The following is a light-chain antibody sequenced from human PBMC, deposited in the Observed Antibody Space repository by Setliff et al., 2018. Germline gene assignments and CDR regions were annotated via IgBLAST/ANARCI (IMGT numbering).Light chain of an antibody. CDR2: DVT. J-gene: IGLJ1*01. Sequence: QSVLTQPASVSGSPGQSITFSCTGSSSDVGGYDYVSWYQQHPGKAPKLLIYDVTNRPSGVSNRFSGSKSGNTASLTISGLQAEDEAEYFCSSYTVGSTLSVFGTGTKGNVL. V-gene: IGLV2-14*03. CDR3: SSYTVGSTLSV. CDR1: SSDVGGYDY.